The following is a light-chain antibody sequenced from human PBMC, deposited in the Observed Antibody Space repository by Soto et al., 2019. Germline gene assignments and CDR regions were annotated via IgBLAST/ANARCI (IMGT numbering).Light chain of an antibody. CDR1: GNDVGGYNY. CDR2: DVS. Sequence: QSVLTQPASVSGSPGQSITISCTGTGNDVGGYNYVSWYQQHPGKAPKLMIYDVSNRPSGVSNRFSGSKSGNTASLTISGLQAEDEADYYCSSYTSSSTLYVFGTGTKLTVL. V-gene: IGLV2-14*01. J-gene: IGLJ1*01. CDR3: SSYTSSSTLYV.